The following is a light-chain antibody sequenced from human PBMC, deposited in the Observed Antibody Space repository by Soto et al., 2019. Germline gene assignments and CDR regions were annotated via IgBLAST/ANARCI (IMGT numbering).Light chain of an antibody. CDR1: SSNIGSGYD. CDR3: QSFDSGLTGSV. J-gene: IGLJ2*01. Sequence: QSVLTQPPSVSGAPGQRVTISCTGSSSNIGSGYDVHWYQQFPGAAPKLLIYGNTNRPSGVPDRISGSKSGTSASLSITGLQAEDEADYYCQSFDSGLTGSVFGGGTKLTVL. V-gene: IGLV1-40*01. CDR2: GNT.